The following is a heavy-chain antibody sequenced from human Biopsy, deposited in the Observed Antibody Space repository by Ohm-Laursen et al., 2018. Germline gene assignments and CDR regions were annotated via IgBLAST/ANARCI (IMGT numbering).Heavy chain of an antibody. CDR2: RIPYFNTI. CDR3: VAYPSSGFFENNDDFAMDV. CDR1: GVTFDTYA. Sequence: ASVKVSCKASGVTFDTYAFGWVRQAPGQGLEWMGGRIPYFNTIYYARNFQDRAVITADRSARTTDMQLSGLRSEDTAVYYCVAYPSSGFFENNDDFAMDVWGQGTTVIVSS. J-gene: IGHJ6*02. V-gene: IGHV1-69*13. D-gene: IGHD6-19*01.